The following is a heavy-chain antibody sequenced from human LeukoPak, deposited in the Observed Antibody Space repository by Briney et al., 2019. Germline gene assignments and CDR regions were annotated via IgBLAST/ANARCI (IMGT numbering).Heavy chain of an antibody. Sequence: AGRALTLSCAASGFTFSTYGMQWVRQAPGKGLEWVALIWYDGNNKYYADSVKGRFTISRDNSKNTLHLQMNSLRAEDTAVYYCATDQMYYYGSRSYSPFNHWGQGTLVTVSS. J-gene: IGHJ4*02. CDR1: GFTFSTYG. CDR3: ATDQMYYYGSRSYSPFNH. V-gene: IGHV3-33*01. CDR2: IWYDGNNK. D-gene: IGHD3-10*01.